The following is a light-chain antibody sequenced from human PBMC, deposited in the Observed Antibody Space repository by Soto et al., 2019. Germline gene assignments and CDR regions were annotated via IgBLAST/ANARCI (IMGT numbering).Light chain of an antibody. V-gene: IGKV3-15*01. Sequence: EIVMTQSPAILSVSPGERAALSCRASQSVSSNLAWYQQKPGQAPRLLIYGASTRATGVPARFRGSGSGTDFTLTISALQSEDFAVYYCQQYNNWPQTFGQGTKVDIK. CDR2: GAS. CDR1: QSVSSN. CDR3: QQYNNWPQT. J-gene: IGKJ1*01.